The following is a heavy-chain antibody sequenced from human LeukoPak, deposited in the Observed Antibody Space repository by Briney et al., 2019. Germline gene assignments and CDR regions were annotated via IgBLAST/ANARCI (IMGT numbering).Heavy chain of an antibody. Sequence: PSETLSLTCTVSGGSISSSSYYWGWIRQPPGKGLEWIGYIYYSGSTNCNPSLKSRVTISVDTSKNQFSLKLSSVTAADTAVYYCARARGDPKGMATIKRLYYFDYWGQGTLVTVSS. V-gene: IGHV4-61*05. CDR3: ARARGDPKGMATIKRLYYFDY. J-gene: IGHJ4*02. CDR1: GGSISSSSYY. CDR2: IYYSGST. D-gene: IGHD5-24*01.